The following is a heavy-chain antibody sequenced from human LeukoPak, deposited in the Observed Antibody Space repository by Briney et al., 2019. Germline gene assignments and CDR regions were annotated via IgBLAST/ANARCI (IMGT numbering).Heavy chain of an antibody. Sequence: GGALRLSCAASGFTFSSYWMHRVRQAPGKGVGWVSRINSDGSSTSYADSVKGRFTISRDNAKNTLYLQMNSLRAEDTAVYYCASSPLMVRGVVFDYWGQGTLVTVSS. CDR3: ASSPLMVRGVVFDY. D-gene: IGHD3-10*01. CDR1: GFTFSSYW. V-gene: IGHV3-74*01. CDR2: INSDGSST. J-gene: IGHJ4*02.